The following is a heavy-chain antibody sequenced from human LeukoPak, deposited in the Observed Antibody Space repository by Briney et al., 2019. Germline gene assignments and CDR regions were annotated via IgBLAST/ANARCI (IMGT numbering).Heavy chain of an antibody. CDR1: GFTFSSYA. Sequence: PGRSLRLSCAASGFTFSSYAMHWVRQAPGKGLEWVAVISYDGSNKYYADSVKGRFTISRDNSENTLYLQMNSLRAEDTAVYYCASGDTGIDYWGQGTLVTVSS. CDR2: ISYDGSNK. D-gene: IGHD1-1*01. CDR3: ASGDTGIDY. J-gene: IGHJ4*02. V-gene: IGHV3-30*01.